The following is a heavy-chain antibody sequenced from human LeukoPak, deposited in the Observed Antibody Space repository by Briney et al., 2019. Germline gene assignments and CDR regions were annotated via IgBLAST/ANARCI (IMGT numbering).Heavy chain of an antibody. V-gene: IGHV3-30*18. Sequence: GGSLRLSCAASGFTFSSYGMYWVRQAPGKGLECMAVISYDGSNKYYADSVKGRFTIPRDNSKNTLYLQMNSLRAEDTAVYYCAKFGEGYYADYWGQGTLVTVSS. CDR1: GFTFSSYG. CDR3: AKFGEGYYADY. D-gene: IGHD3-3*01. J-gene: IGHJ4*02. CDR2: ISYDGSNK.